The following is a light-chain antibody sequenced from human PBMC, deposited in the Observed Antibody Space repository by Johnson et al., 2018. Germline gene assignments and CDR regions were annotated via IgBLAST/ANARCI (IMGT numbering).Light chain of an antibody. CDR1: SSNIGNNS. Sequence: PGQKVTISCSGSSSNIGNNSVSWYQQLPGTAPKLLIYENNKRPSGIPDRFSGSKSGTSATLGITGLQTGDEADYYCGTWDSSLSAGNVFGTGTKVTVL. V-gene: IGLV1-51*02. CDR3: GTWDSSLSAGNV. CDR2: ENN. J-gene: IGLJ1*01.